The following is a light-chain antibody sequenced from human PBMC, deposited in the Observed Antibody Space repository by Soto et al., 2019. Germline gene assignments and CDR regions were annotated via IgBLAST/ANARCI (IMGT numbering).Light chain of an antibody. V-gene: IGKV3-15*01. CDR1: QSVSSN. CDR2: GAS. CDR3: HQYNKWLPYT. Sequence: EIVMTQSPDTLSVSPGERATLSCMSRQSVSSNLAWYQQNPGQTPRLLIYGASTRATGISARFSGSGSGTEFTLTISSLQSEDSAVSYCHQYNKWLPYTFGQGPKMEIK. J-gene: IGKJ2*01.